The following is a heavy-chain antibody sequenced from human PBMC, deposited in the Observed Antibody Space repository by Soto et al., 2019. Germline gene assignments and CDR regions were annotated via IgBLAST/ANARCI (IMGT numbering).Heavy chain of an antibody. V-gene: IGHV3-15*01. Sequence: GGSLRLSCAASGFTFSNAWMSWVRQAPGKGLEWVGRIKSKTDGGTTDYAAPVKGRFTISRDDSKNTLYLQMNSLKTEDTAVYYCTTAQGFYILTNYWGQGTLVTVSS. CDR1: GFTFSNAW. J-gene: IGHJ4*02. CDR2: IKSKTDGGTT. D-gene: IGHD3-9*01. CDR3: TTAQGFYILTNY.